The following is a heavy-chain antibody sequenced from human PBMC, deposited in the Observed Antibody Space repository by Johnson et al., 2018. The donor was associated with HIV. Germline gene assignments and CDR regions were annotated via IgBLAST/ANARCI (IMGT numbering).Heavy chain of an antibody. Sequence: VQLVESGGGVVQPGRSLRLSCAASGFTFSTYAMHWVRQAPGKGLEWVTLISYDGSNTYYADSVKGRFTISRENSKNTLFLQMNSLRAEDTAVFYCARACRDGYTCDVYDIWGQGTMVTVSS. D-gene: IGHD5-24*01. V-gene: IGHV3-30*14. CDR2: ISYDGSNT. CDR3: ARACRDGYTCDVYDI. J-gene: IGHJ3*02. CDR1: GFTFSTYA.